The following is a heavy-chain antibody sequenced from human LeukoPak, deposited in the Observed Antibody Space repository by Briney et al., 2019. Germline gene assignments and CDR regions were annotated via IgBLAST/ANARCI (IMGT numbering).Heavy chain of an antibody. V-gene: IGHV5-51*01. D-gene: IGHD6-13*01. CDR2: IYPGDSDT. CDR1: GYTFTSYW. Sequence: GESLKISCKASGYTFTSYWIGWVRQMPGKGLKWMGIIYPGDSDTRYSPSFQGQVTISADKSISTAYLQWSSLKASDTAMYYCARLIWYSSSWCRFDPWGQGTLVTVSS. J-gene: IGHJ5*02. CDR3: ARLIWYSSSWCRFDP.